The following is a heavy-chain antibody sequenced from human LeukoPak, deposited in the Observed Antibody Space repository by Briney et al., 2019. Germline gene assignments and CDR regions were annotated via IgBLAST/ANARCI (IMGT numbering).Heavy chain of an antibody. Sequence: SETLSLTCSVSGGFISSYYWSWIRQPPGKRLEWIGYIYYTGSTKYNPSLKSRVTISLDTSKNQFSLKLSSVTAADTAVYYCARGEILTGYYNWFDPWGQGTLVTVSS. CDR3: ARGEILTGYYNWFDP. CDR1: GGFISSYY. J-gene: IGHJ5*02. CDR2: IYYTGST. V-gene: IGHV4-59*01. D-gene: IGHD3-9*01.